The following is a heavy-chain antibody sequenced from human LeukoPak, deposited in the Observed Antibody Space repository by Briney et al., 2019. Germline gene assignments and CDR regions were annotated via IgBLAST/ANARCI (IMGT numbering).Heavy chain of an antibody. J-gene: IGHJ6*03. CDR2: INWNGGST. CDR3: ARGTYYYDSSGSGNYYMDV. Sequence: PGGSLRLSCAASGFTFDDYGMSWVRQAPGKGLEWVSGINWNGGSTGYADSVKGRFTISRDNAKNTLYLQMNSLRAEDTAVYYCARGTYYYDSSGSGNYYMDVWGKGTTVTVSS. D-gene: IGHD3-22*01. V-gene: IGHV3-20*04. CDR1: GFTFDDYG.